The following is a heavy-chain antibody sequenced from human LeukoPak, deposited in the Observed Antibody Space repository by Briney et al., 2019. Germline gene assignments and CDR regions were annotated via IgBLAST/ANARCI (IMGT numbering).Heavy chain of an antibody. CDR3: ARGVVVPAGRWFDP. J-gene: IGHJ5*02. Sequence: GGSLRLSCAASGFTFSSYAMHWVRQAPGKGLEWVAVISYDGSNKYYADSVKGRFTISRDNSKNTLYLQMNSLRAEDTAVYCCARGVVVPAGRWFDPWGQGTLVTVSS. V-gene: IGHV3-30-3*01. CDR2: ISYDGSNK. D-gene: IGHD2-2*01. CDR1: GFTFSSYA.